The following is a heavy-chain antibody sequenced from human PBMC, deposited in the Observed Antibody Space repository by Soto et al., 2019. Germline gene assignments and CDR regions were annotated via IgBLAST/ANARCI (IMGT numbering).Heavy chain of an antibody. CDR1: GGSITRGGSY. J-gene: IGHJ5*02. V-gene: IGHV4-31*03. CDR2: IYYSGFT. Sequence: QVQLQESGPGLVKPSQTLSLTGTVSGGSITRGGSYWSWILQHPGKGLECIGYIYYSGFTYYNPFLTTRVTISVDPAKNQFSLKLSSVTAADTAVYYCARSVFPWGQGTLVTVSS. CDR3: ARSVFP.